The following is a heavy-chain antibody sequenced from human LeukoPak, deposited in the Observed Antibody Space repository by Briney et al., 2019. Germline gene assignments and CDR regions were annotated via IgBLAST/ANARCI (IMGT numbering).Heavy chain of an antibody. V-gene: IGHV5-51*01. J-gene: IGHJ6*02. CDR2: IYPRDSEI. CDR3: ARLSRITMVRGAMDA. Sequence: GESLKISCKGSGYDFTNHWIGWVRQMPGQGLEWMGLIYPRDSEIRNSPSFQGQVTISADKSINTAYLQWSSLKASDTAMYYCARLSRITMVRGAMDAWGQGTPVTVSS. D-gene: IGHD3-10*01. CDR1: GYDFTNHW.